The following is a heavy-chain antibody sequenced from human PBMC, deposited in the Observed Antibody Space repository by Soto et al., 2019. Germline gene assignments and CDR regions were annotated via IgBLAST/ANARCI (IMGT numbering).Heavy chain of an antibody. D-gene: IGHD4-4*01. V-gene: IGHV3-23*01. J-gene: IGHJ6*02. CDR1: GFTFSNYA. CDR3: AKDPGYSNYYGIDF. Sequence: GGSLRLSCAASGFTFSNYAMTWVRQAPGKGLEWVSAISDSGGSTYYADSVKGRFTISRDNSKNTLYLHMNSLRAEDTAVYYCAKDPGYSNYYGIDFWGQGTTVTVSS. CDR2: ISDSGGST.